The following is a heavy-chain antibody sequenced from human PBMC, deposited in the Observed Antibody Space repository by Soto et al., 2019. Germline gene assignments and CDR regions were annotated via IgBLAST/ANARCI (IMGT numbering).Heavy chain of an antibody. J-gene: IGHJ4*02. CDR2: IIPIFGTA. D-gene: IGHD1-26*01. CDR1: GGTFSSYS. Sequence: QVQLVQSGAEVKKPGSSVKVSCKASGGTFSSYSINWVRQAPGQGLEWMGEIIPIFGTANYAQKFQGRVTIAAVESTSTAYMELSSLRSEDTAVYYCAREGGRHSWAIDYWGQGTLVTVSS. CDR3: AREGGRHSWAIDY. V-gene: IGHV1-69*01.